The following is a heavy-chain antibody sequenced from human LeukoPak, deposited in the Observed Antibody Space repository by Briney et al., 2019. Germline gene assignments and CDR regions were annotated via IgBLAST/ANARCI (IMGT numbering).Heavy chain of an antibody. CDR3: ARFTRSSSSHYYYYAMDV. CDR1: GGSISMSTYY. Sequence: PSETLSLTCTVSGGSISMSTYYWGWIRQPPGKGLECIGSIHFSRNSYYNPSPSLKSRVTISVDTSKNQFSLNGISATAADAAVYYCARFTRSSSSHYYYYAMDVWGQGTTVTVSS. CDR2: IHFSRNS. D-gene: IGHD6-6*01. V-gene: IGHV4-39*01. J-gene: IGHJ6*02.